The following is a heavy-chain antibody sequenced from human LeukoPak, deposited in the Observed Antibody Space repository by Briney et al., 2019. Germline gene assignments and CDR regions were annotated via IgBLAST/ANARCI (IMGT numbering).Heavy chain of an antibody. CDR2: INSNGDEL. V-gene: IGHV3-23*01. Sequence: GGSLRLSCAASGFTFTTYAMTWVRQAPGKGLEWVSGINSNGDELYYEASVRGRFTISRQNSKNTLYLQMNSLRAEDTAVYYCAKDLDYSGYDYHFDYWGQGNLVTVSS. J-gene: IGHJ4*02. CDR3: AKDLDYSGYDYHFDY. CDR1: GFTFTTYA. D-gene: IGHD5-12*01.